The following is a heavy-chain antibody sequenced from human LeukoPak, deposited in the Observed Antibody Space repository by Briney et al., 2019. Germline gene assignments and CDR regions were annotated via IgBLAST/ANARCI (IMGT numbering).Heavy chain of an antibody. J-gene: IGHJ6*03. CDR2: IIPIFGTA. CDR1: GGTFSSYA. CDR3: ARDGYYYDSSGYSQSPDYYYMDV. V-gene: IGHV1-69*05. D-gene: IGHD3-22*01. Sequence: ASVKVSCKASGGTFSSYAISWVRQAPGQGREWMGGIIPIFGTANYAQKFQGRVTITTDESTSTAYMELSSLRSEDTAVYYCARDGYYYDSSGYSQSPDYYYMDVWGKGTTVTVSS.